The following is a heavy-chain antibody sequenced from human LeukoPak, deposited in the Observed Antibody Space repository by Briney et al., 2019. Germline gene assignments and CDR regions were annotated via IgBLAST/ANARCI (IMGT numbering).Heavy chain of an antibody. V-gene: IGHV4-4*07. CDR2: IYTSGST. D-gene: IGHD2-2*01. CDR1: GGSMSSYY. Sequence: SETLSLTCILSGGSMSSYYWSWIRQPARKGLEWIGRIYTSGSTNYNPSLKSRVTMSVDTSKNQFSLKLSSVTAADTAVYYCARDKVVPASLGYMDVWGKGTTVTVSS. CDR3: ARDKVVPASLGYMDV. J-gene: IGHJ6*03.